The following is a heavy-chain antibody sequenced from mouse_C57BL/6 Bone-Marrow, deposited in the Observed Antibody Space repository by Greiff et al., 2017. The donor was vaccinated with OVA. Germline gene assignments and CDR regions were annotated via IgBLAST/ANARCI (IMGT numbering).Heavy chain of an antibody. V-gene: IGHV5-12*01. CDR1: GFTFSDYY. J-gene: IGHJ1*03. Sequence: EVKLMESGGGLVQPGGSLKLSCAASGFTFSDYYMYWVRQTPEKRLEWVAYISNGGGSTYYPDTVKGRFTISRDNAKNTLYLQMSRLKSEDTAMYYCARQYYGYDDWYFDVWGTGATVTVSS. CDR2: ISNGGGST. CDR3: ARQYYGYDDWYFDV. D-gene: IGHD2-2*01.